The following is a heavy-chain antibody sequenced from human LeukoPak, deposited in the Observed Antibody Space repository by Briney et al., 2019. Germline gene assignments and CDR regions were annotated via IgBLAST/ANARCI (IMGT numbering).Heavy chain of an antibody. Sequence: GGSLRLSCAASGFTFSSYSMNWVRQAPGKGLEWVSSISSSSSYIYYADSVKGRFTISRDNAKNSLYLQMNSLRAEDTAVYYCARDRAMWFGDPRVGHAFDIWGQGTMVTVSS. CDR1: GFTFSSYS. D-gene: IGHD3-10*01. CDR3: ARDRAMWFGDPRVGHAFDI. CDR2: ISSSSSYI. V-gene: IGHV3-21*01. J-gene: IGHJ3*02.